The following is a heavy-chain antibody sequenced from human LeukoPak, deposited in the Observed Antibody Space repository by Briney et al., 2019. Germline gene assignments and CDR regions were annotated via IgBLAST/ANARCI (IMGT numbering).Heavy chain of an antibody. CDR2: INKDGTEK. CDR1: EFTSSAFW. Sequence: GGSLRLSCAASEFTSSAFWMSWVRRPPGKGLEWVANINKDGTEKKYVDSVKGRFSIFRDNAKNSVFLQMNSLRVEDTAVYYCARDPESNGYSDGSFDYWGQGTLVSVSS. V-gene: IGHV3-7*01. CDR3: ARDPESNGYSDGSFDY. J-gene: IGHJ4*02. D-gene: IGHD3-22*01.